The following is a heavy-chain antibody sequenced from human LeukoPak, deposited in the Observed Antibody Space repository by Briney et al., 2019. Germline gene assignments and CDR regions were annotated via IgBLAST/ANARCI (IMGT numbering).Heavy chain of an antibody. D-gene: IGHD6-19*01. CDR2: ISDSGANT. J-gene: IGHJ2*01. CDR1: GFTFSTYW. CDR3: AKSMTLQWRGFFDL. V-gene: IGHV3-23*01. Sequence: GGSLRLSCSASGFTFSTYWMSWVRQAPGKGLEWVSTISDSGANTYYADSVRGRFTISRDNSKNTLYLQKNSLRADDTAIYYCAKSMTLQWRGFFDLWGRGTHVTVSS.